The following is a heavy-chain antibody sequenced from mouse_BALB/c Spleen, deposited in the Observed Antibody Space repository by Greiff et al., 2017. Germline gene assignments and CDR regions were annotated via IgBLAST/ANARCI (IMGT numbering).Heavy chain of an antibody. V-gene: IGHV1-80*01. CDR3: ARDGLTDNYDYAMDY. CDR1: GFAFSSYW. CDR2: ICPGDGDT. D-gene: IGHD1-3*01. J-gene: IGHJ4*01. Sequence: VQLVESGAGLVGPGASLKISCTASGFAFSSYWMNWVHQTPGQGLEWIGQICPGDGDTNYNGKLTGRATLTADKSASTDYMQLSSLTSEDSAVYFCARDGLTDNYDYAMDYWGQGTSVTVSS.